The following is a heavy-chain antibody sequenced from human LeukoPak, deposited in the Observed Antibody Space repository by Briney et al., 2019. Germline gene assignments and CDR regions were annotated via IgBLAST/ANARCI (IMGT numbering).Heavy chain of an antibody. CDR1: GGSISSSSYY. D-gene: IGHD3-3*01. J-gene: IGHJ4*02. Sequence: PSETLSLTCTVSGGSISSSSYYWGWIRQPPGKGLEWIGSIYYSGSTYYNPSLKSRVTISVDTSKNQFSLKLSSVTAADTAVYYCAREVYDHYFDYWGQGTLVTVSS. CDR2: IYYSGST. V-gene: IGHV4-39*07. CDR3: AREVYDHYFDY.